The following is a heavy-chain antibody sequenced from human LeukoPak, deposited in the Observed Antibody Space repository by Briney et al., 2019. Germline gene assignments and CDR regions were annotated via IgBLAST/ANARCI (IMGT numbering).Heavy chain of an antibody. Sequence: KESGPTLVKPTQTLTLTCNFSGFSLRTTGVGVAWIRQPPTTALEWLALIYWDDHKHYSPSLKTGLTITKDTSKNQVVLTMTNLDPVDTGTYYCAHTNYYDGDGYYFLNYWGQGTLVTVSS. J-gene: IGHJ4*02. CDR1: GFSLRTTGVG. D-gene: IGHD3-22*01. V-gene: IGHV2-5*02. CDR2: IYWDDHK. CDR3: AHTNYYDGDGYYFLNY.